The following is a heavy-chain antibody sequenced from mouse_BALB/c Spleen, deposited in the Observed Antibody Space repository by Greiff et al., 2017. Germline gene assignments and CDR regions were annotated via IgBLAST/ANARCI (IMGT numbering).Heavy chain of an antibody. CDR2: IYPGDGDT. V-gene: IGHV1-87*01. D-gene: IGHD2-1*01. J-gene: IGHJ4*01. Sequence: VQLQESGAELARPGASVKLSCKASGYTFTSYWMQWVKQRPGQGLEWIGAIYPGDGDTRYTQKFKGKATLTADKSSSTAYMQLSSLASEDSAVYYCARDGNYFYAMDYWGQGTSVTVSS. CDR1: GYTFTSYW. CDR3: ARDGNYFYAMDY.